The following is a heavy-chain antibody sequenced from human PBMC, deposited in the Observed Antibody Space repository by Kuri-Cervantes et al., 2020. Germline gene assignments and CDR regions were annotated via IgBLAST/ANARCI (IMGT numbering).Heavy chain of an antibody. CDR1: GFTFSSYN. V-gene: IGHV3-9*01. Sequence: SLKISCAASGFTFSSYNMNWVRQAPGKGLEWVSGISWNSGSIGYADSVKGRFTISRDNAKNSLYLQMNSLRAEDTALYYCAKDSVPLGDYVGNIDYWGQGTLVTVSS. CDR3: AKDSVPLGDYVGNIDY. D-gene: IGHD4-17*01. J-gene: IGHJ4*02. CDR2: ISWNSGSI.